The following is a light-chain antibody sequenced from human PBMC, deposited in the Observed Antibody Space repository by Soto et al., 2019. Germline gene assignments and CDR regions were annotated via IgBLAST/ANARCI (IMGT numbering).Light chain of an antibody. CDR2: GAS. CDR1: QSVSNN. Sequence: EVVMTQSPATLSVSPGERATLSCRASQSVSNNLAWYQQKPGQAPRLLIYGASTRATGIPARFSGSGSGTEFTLTISSLQSEDFAVYYCQQYNNWPLYTFGQGTKVEIK. V-gene: IGKV3-15*01. J-gene: IGKJ2*01. CDR3: QQYNNWPLYT.